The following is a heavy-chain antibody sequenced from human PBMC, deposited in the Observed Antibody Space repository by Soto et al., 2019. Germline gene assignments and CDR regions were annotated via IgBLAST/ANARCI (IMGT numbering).Heavy chain of an antibody. CDR1: GYTFTGYY. CDR2: INPNSGGT. CDR3: ATQRDYGDYGAFDY. J-gene: IGHJ4*02. V-gene: IGHV1-2*04. Sequence: ASVKVSCKASGYTFTGYYMHWVRQAPGQGLEWMGWINPNSGGTNYAQKFQDWVTVTRDTSISTAYMDLSRLRSDDTAVYYCATQRDYGDYGAFDYWGQGTLVTVSS. D-gene: IGHD4-17*01.